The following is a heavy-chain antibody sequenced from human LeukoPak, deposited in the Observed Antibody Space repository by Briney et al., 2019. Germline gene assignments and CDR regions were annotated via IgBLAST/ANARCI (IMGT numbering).Heavy chain of an antibody. Sequence: PGGSLRLSCAASGFTFSNYGMHWVRQAPGRGLEWVAFIRYDGSNKYYADSVKGRFTISRDNSKNTLYLQMNSPRAEDTAVYYCANLVLRYFDWLFDYWGQGTLVTVSS. D-gene: IGHD3-9*01. CDR3: ANLVLRYFDWLFDY. V-gene: IGHV3-30*02. CDR1: GFTFSNYG. CDR2: IRYDGSNK. J-gene: IGHJ4*02.